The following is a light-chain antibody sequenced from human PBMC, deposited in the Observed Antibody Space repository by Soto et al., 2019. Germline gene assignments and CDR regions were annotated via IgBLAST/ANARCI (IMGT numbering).Light chain of an antibody. J-gene: IGKJ4*02. CDR3: HQADRFPLS. Sequence: DIQMTQSPSSVSASVGARVTITCRASLGISSRLAWYQQKPGKAPNLLIYAASRLQIGVPSRFSGTGSGTDFTLTFSSLQPEDFAIYYCHQADRFPLSFGGGTKVEVK. CDR2: AAS. V-gene: IGKV1-12*01. CDR1: LGISSR.